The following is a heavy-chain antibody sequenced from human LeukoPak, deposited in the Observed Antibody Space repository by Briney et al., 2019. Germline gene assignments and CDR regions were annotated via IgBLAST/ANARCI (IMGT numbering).Heavy chain of an antibody. J-gene: IGHJ4*02. CDR2: FDPEDGET. Sequence: GASVKVSCEVSGYTLTELSMHWVRQAPGKGLEWMGGFDPEDGETIFAQKFQGRVTMTEDTSTDTAYMELSSLRSEDTAVYYCATPLHDYGYVRYWGQGTLVTVSS. CDR3: ATPLHDYGYVRY. V-gene: IGHV1-24*01. D-gene: IGHD4-17*01. CDR1: GYTLTELS.